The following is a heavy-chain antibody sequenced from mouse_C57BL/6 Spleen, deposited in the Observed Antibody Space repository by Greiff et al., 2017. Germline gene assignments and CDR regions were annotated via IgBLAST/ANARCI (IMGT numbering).Heavy chain of an antibody. CDR1: GYTFTSYW. CDR2: IYPGSGST. Sequence: QVQLQQPGAELVKPGASVKMSCTASGYTFTSYWITWVKQRPGQGLEWIGDIYPGSGSTNYNEKIKSKGTLTVDTSSSTAYMQLSSLTSDDSAVYYCVRERGDYCGSTYYFDYWGQGTTLTVSS. J-gene: IGHJ2*01. CDR3: VRERGDYCGSTYYFDY. D-gene: IGHD2-13*01. V-gene: IGHV1-55*01.